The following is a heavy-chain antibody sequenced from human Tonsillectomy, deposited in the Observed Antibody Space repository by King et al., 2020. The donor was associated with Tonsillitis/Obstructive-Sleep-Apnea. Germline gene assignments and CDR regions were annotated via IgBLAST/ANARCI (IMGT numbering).Heavy chain of an antibody. CDR1: GYTFTSYW. D-gene: IGHD2-2*01. J-gene: IGHJ4*02. Sequence: VQLVESGAEVKKPGESLKISCKGSGYTFTSYWIGWVRQMPGKGLEWMGFIYPGDSDTRYSPSFQGQVTISADKSINTAYLQWSSLKASDTAMYYCASTLADQLLPYFFDYWGQGTLVTVSS. V-gene: IGHV5-51*01. CDR2: IYPGDSDT. CDR3: ASTLADQLLPYFFDY.